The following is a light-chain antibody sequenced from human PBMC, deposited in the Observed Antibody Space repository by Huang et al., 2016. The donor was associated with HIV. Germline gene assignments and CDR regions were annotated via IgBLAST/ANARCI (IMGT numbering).Light chain of an antibody. J-gene: IGKJ2*01. CDR1: HDISNF. CDR2: DAS. Sequence: DIQMTQSPSSLSASIGDIVTITCRASHDISNFLAWYQQKPEKAPKLLMFDASTLQTGVPSRFSGSGSGTEFVLTISSLQPEDVATYFCQHYDDLPHTFGQGTRLEIK. V-gene: IGKV1-33*01. CDR3: QHYDDLPHT.